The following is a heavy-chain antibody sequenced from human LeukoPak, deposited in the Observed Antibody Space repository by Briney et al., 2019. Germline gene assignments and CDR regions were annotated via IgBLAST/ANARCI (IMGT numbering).Heavy chain of an antibody. V-gene: IGHV3-21*01. CDR1: GFTFSSYT. Sequence: GGSLRLSCAASGFTFSSYTMNWVRQAPGKGPEWVSSITSSSSYIYYADSVKGRFTISRDNARSSLYLQMNSLRAEDTAVYYCARDLSPMVRGERVSWFDPWGQGTLVTVSS. CDR2: ITSSSSYI. J-gene: IGHJ5*02. D-gene: IGHD3-10*01. CDR3: ARDLSPMVRGERVSWFDP.